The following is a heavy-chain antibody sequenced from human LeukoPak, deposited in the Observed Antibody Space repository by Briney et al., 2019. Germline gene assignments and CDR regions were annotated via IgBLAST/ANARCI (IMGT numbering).Heavy chain of an antibody. J-gene: IGHJ3*02. CDR3: AAVPNANAWYWDDAFDI. Sequence: VKXSFKASGFTFTTSAVQWVRQARXQRREGIGRIVVGSGNTDHAQKFQGRVTNTRENSKSTGYMEVRSLTSDDTAVYYCAAVPNANAWYWDDAFDIWGQGTMVTVSS. D-gene: IGHD2-8*02. CDR2: IVVGSGNT. V-gene: IGHV1-58*01. CDR1: GFTFTTSA.